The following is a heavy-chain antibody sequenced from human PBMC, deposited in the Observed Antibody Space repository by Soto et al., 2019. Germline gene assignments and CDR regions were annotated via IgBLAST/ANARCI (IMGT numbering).Heavy chain of an antibody. D-gene: IGHD1-26*01. CDR3: TTMGGSYRPACDYYYYGMDV. J-gene: IGHJ6*02. Sequence: EVQLVESGGDLVKPGGSLRLSCAASGFSITNAWMTWVRQPPGKGLEWVGRIKSKTDGGTTDYVAPVKGSFTISRDDSKNTLYMQMNSLKTEDTAVYYCTTMGGSYRPACDYYYYGMDVWGQGTTVTVSS. CDR2: IKSKTDGGTT. CDR1: GFSITNAW. V-gene: IGHV3-15*01.